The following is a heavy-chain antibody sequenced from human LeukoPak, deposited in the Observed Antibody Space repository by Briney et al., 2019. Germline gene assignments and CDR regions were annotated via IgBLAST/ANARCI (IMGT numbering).Heavy chain of an antibody. J-gene: IGHJ4*02. CDR3: AKGFFWSGYYPFDY. Sequence: GGSLRLSCAASGFTFSSYGMHWVRQAPGKGLEWVAFIRYDGSNKYYVDSVKGRFTISRDNSKNTLYLQMNSLRAEDTAVYYCAKGFFWSGYYPFDYWGQGTLVTVSS. CDR2: IRYDGSNK. D-gene: IGHD3-3*01. V-gene: IGHV3-30*02. CDR1: GFTFSSYG.